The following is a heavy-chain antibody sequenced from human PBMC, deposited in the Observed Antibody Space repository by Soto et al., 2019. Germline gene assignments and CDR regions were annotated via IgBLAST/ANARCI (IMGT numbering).Heavy chain of an antibody. Sequence: PSETLSLTCAVYGGSFSGYYWSWIRQPPGKGLEWVGEINHSGSTNYNPSLKSRVTISVDTSKNQFSLKLSSVTAAGTAVYYCARGIPTDLRFLEWLLYRPHPNWFDPWGQGTLVTVSS. CDR1: GGSFSGYY. D-gene: IGHD3-3*01. CDR3: ARGIPTDLRFLEWLLYRPHPNWFDP. J-gene: IGHJ5*02. V-gene: IGHV4-34*01. CDR2: INHSGST.